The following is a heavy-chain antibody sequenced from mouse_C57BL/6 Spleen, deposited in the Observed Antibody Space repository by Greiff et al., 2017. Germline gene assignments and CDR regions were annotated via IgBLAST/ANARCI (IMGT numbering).Heavy chain of an antibody. D-gene: IGHD1-1*01. J-gene: IGHJ4*01. CDR2: IYPRSGNT. Sequence: VQLQQSGAELARPGASVQLSCKASGYTFTSYGISWVKQRTGQGLEWIGEIYPRSGNTYYNEKFKGKAALTADKSSSTAYMELRSLTSEDSAVYFCARPTTVVAPSYAMDYWGQRTSVTVSS. CDR3: ARPTTVVAPSYAMDY. V-gene: IGHV1-81*01. CDR1: GYTFTSYG.